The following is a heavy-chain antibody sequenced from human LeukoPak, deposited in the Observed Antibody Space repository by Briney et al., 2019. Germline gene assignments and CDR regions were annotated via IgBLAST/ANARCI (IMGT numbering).Heavy chain of an antibody. V-gene: IGHV4-39*01. CDR1: GGSISSSSYY. Sequence: NPSETLSLTCTVSGGSISSSSYYWGWIRQPPGKGLEWIGSIYYSGSTYYNPSLESRVTISVDTSKNQFSLKLSSVTAADTAVYYCARYSSSSSFDYWGQGTLVTVSS. CDR2: IYYSGST. J-gene: IGHJ4*02. D-gene: IGHD6-6*01. CDR3: ARYSSSSSFDY.